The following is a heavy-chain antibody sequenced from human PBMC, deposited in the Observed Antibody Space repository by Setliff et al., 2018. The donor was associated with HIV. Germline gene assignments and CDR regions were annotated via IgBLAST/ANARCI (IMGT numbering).Heavy chain of an antibody. CDR2: IGGAYDGNT. Sequence: GGSLRLSCAASGFTFSTYSMVWVRKAPGKGLEWVSGIGGAYDGNTYHADSVKGRFTIFRENSKNIVYLQMSNLRAEDTALYYCAKVMITTPWAFDFWGQGTPVTVSS. D-gene: IGHD2-15*01. J-gene: IGHJ4*02. CDR1: GFTFSTYS. CDR3: AKVMITTPWAFDF. V-gene: IGHV3-23*01.